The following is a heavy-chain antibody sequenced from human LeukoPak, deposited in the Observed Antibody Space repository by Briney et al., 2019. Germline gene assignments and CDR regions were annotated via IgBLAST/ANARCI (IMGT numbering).Heavy chain of an antibody. CDR3: AKAIIAAAAQLFDY. CDR1: GFTFSSYG. V-gene: IGHV3-30*18. J-gene: IGHJ4*02. Sequence: GGSLRLSCAASGFTFSSYGMHWVRQAPGKGLEWVAVISYDGSNKYYADSVKGRFTISRDNSKNSLYLQMNSLRTEDTALYYCAKAIIAAAAQLFDYWGQGTLVTVSS. D-gene: IGHD6-13*01. CDR2: ISYDGSNK.